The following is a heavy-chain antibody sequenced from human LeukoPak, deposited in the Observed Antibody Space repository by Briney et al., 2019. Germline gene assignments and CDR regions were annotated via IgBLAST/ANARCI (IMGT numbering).Heavy chain of an antibody. CDR2: IYYSGST. J-gene: IGHJ5*02. Sequence: PSETLSLTCAVSGGSISSGGYYWSWIRQHPGKGLEWIGYIYYSGSTYYNPSLKSRVTISVDTSKNQFSLKLSSVTAADTAVYYCARGTYCSSTSCYLVWFDPWGQGTLVTVSS. CDR1: GGSISSGGYY. CDR3: ARGTYCSSTSCYLVWFDP. D-gene: IGHD2-2*01. V-gene: IGHV4-31*11.